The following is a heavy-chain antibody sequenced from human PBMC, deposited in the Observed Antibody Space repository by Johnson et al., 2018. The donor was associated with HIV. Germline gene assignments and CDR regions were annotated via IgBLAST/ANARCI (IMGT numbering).Heavy chain of an antibody. CDR3: ARELWEDDYYDSGGDACDI. Sequence: QMQLVESGGGVVRPGGSLRLSCAASGFTFDDYGMSWVRQAPGKGLEWVAVISYDGSNKYYADSVKGRLTISRDNSKNTLYLKMNSLRAEDTAVYYCARELWEDDYYDSGGDACDIWGQGTMVTVSS. V-gene: IGHV3-30*03. CDR1: GFTFDDYG. CDR2: ISYDGSNK. D-gene: IGHD3-22*01. J-gene: IGHJ3*02.